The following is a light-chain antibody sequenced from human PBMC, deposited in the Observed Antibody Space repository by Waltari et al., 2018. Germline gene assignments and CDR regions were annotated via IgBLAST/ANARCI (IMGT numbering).Light chain of an antibody. CDR1: QSVSSN. CDR3: QQYNNWPPIFT. CDR2: GAS. Sequence: EIVMTQSPATLSVSPGERATLSCRASQSVSSNLAWYQQKPGQAPRLLIYGASTRATGIQARFSGSGSGTEFTLTISSMQSEDFAVYYCQQYNNWPPIFTFGPGTKVDIK. J-gene: IGKJ3*01. V-gene: IGKV3-15*01.